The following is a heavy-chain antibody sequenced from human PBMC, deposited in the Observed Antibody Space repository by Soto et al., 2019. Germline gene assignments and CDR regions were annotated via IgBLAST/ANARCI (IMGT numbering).Heavy chain of an antibody. CDR1: GVTFSRYA. CDR3: GRDPNGDFIGAFDF. Sequence: EVQVLESGGALIQPGGSLRLSCAVSGVTFSRYAMTWVRQAPGKGLEWVSAISGSGGRTYYADSVKGRFTISRDNSRKTLFLQMNSLRAEDTAVYYWGRDPNGDFIGAFDFWGQGTMVTVSS. CDR2: ISGSGGRT. D-gene: IGHD2-21*02. V-gene: IGHV3-23*01. J-gene: IGHJ3*01.